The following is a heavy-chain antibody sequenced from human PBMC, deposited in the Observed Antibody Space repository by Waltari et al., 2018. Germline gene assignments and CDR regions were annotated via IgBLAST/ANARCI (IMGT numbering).Heavy chain of an antibody. Sequence: EVQLLESGGGLVQPGGSLRLSCAASGFTFSSYAMSWVRQAPGKGLEWVSAISGSGGSTYYADSVKGRFTISRDNSKNTLYLQMNSLRAEDTAVYYRAKGRPSGSYSGGYYDYWGQGTLVTVSS. CDR1: GFTFSSYA. CDR3: AKGRPSGSYSGGYYDY. CDR2: ISGSGGST. J-gene: IGHJ4*02. V-gene: IGHV3-23*01. D-gene: IGHD1-26*01.